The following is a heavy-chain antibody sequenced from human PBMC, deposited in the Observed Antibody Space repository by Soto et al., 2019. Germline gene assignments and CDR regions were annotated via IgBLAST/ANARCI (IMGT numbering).Heavy chain of an antibody. CDR1: GFTFSAYA. D-gene: IGHD1-1*01. V-gene: IGHV3-23*01. CDR2: IHGGGGAT. Sequence: EVQLLESGGGLVQPGGSLRLSCAASGFTFSAYAMGWVRQAPGKGLEWVSTIHGGGGATHYAGSVKGRFTISRDDSKNALYAQMNSLRAEDTAVYYCAKFEGHPLEYWYLDFLGRGTLVTVSS. CDR3: AKFEGHPLEYWYLDF. J-gene: IGHJ2*01.